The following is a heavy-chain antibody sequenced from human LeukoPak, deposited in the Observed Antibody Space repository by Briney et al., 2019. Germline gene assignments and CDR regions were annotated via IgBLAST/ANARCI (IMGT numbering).Heavy chain of an antibody. CDR3: ASSIAAAGTGL. Sequence: SETLSLTCTVSGGSISSYYWSWIRQPPGKGLEWIGYIYYSGSTNYNPSLKSRVTISVETSKNEFSLKLRSVTAADTAVYYCASSIAAAGTGLWGQGTLVTVSS. V-gene: IGHV4-59*01. CDR2: IYYSGST. J-gene: IGHJ4*02. D-gene: IGHD6-13*01. CDR1: GGSISSYY.